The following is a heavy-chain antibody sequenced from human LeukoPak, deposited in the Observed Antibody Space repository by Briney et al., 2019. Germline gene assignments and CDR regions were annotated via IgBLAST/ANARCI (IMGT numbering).Heavy chain of an antibody. D-gene: IGHD5-12*01. CDR1: GFVFSNYA. CDR3: AGVGFSGYDS. V-gene: IGHV3-64*01. J-gene: IGHJ5*02. Sequence: GGSLRLSCATSGFVFSNYAMNWVRQAPGKGLEYVSDITGDGSTPYYANSVKGRFTISRDNSRNTLYLQMGSLRSEDMAVYYCAGVGFSGYDSWGQGTLVTVSS. CDR2: ITGDGSTP.